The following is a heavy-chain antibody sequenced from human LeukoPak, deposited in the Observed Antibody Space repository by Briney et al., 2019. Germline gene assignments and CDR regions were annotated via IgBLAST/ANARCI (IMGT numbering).Heavy chain of an antibody. D-gene: IGHD3-22*01. Sequence: SETLSLTCAVSGYSISSGYYWGWIRQPPGKGLEWIGGIYHSGSTYYNPSLKSRVTMSVDTSKNQFSLKLSSVTAADTAVYYCARGGGSWYYDSSGHDAFDIWGQGTMVTVSS. V-gene: IGHV4-38-2*01. CDR1: GYSISSGYY. J-gene: IGHJ3*02. CDR3: ARGGGSWYYDSSGHDAFDI. CDR2: IYHSGST.